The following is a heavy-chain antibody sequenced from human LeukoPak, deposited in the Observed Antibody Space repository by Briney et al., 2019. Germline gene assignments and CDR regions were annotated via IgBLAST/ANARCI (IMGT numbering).Heavy chain of an antibody. V-gene: IGHV3-49*03. D-gene: IGHD3-10*01. CDR2: IRSKSYGGTS. CDR3: SRDFWRFGLDF. Sequence: PGGSLRLSCIASGFTFGVYGMSWFRKAPGKGLEWVVFIRSKSYGGTSEYAASVRGRFTVSRDDSKSIAYLQMESLKTEDTAVYYCSRDFWRFGLDFWGQGTPVTVSS. J-gene: IGHJ4*02. CDR1: GFTFGVYG.